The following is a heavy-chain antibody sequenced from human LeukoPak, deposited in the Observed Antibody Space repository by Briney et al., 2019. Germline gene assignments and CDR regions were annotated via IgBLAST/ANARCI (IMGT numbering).Heavy chain of an antibody. D-gene: IGHD3-22*01. CDR3: ARGSGYYYDSSEEIGFDY. V-gene: IGHV4-4*02. Sequence: RPSETLSLTCAVSGGSVSSEHWWNWIRQPPGKGLEWVGEILYSGSTTYNPSLKSRVTISVDTSKNQFSLKLSSVTAADTAVYYCARGSGYYYDSSEEIGFDYWGQGTLVTVSS. J-gene: IGHJ4*02. CDR1: GGSVSSEHW. CDR2: ILYSGST.